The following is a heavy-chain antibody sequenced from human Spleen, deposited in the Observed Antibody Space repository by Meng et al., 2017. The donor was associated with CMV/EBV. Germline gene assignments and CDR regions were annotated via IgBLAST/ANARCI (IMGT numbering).Heavy chain of an antibody. Sequence: VQLVEPGGGLVQPGVSLRLSCAASGFTFSSYGMHWVRQAPGKGLEWVAFIRYDGSNKYYADSVKGRFTISRDNSKNTLYLQMNSLRAEDTAVYYCAKGHRGTNGVAYWGQGTLVTVSS. CDR2: IRYDGSNK. J-gene: IGHJ4*02. V-gene: IGHV3-30*02. CDR1: GFTFSSYG. CDR3: AKGHRGTNGVAY. D-gene: IGHD2-8*01.